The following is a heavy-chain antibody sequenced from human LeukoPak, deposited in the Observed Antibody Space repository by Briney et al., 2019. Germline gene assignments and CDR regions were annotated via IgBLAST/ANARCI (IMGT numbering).Heavy chain of an antibody. CDR2: ISYDGSNK. V-gene: IGHV3-30*01. J-gene: IGHJ4*02. CDR1: GFTFSSYA. CDR3: ARGANWISLDY. D-gene: IGHD2-2*03. Sequence: PGGSLRLSCAASGFTFSSYAMHWVRQAPGKGLEWVAVISYDGSNKYYADSVKGRFTISRDNSKNTLYLQMNSLRAEDTAVYYCARGANWISLDYWAREPWSPSPQ.